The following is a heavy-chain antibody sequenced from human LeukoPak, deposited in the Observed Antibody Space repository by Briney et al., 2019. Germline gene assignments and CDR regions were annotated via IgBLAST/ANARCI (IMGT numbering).Heavy chain of an antibody. CDR1: GYTFSGYF. CDR2: TNRNSGGT. D-gene: IGHD2-2*01. J-gene: IGHJ4*02. CDR3: ARWGPAAYFDY. V-gene: IGHV1-2*06. Sequence: ASVKVSCKASGYTFSGYFIHWVRQAPGQGLEWVGRTNRNSGGTNYAQKFQGRVTMTRDTSTSTAYMELSSLRSEDTAVYYCARWGPAAYFDYWGQGTLVTVSS.